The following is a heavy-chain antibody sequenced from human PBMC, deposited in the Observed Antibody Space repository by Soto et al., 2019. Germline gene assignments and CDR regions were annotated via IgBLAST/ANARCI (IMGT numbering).Heavy chain of an antibody. V-gene: IGHV1-3*01. CDR3: ARSETDYSTFDY. CDR1: GYTFTRNA. D-gene: IGHD3-9*01. J-gene: IGHJ4*02. Sequence: QVQLVQSGAEVKKPGASVKVSCKASGYTFTRNAIHWVRQAPGQRLEWIGKIDAGNGNTKHSQKFQGRVTITRDTSASAAYMELSTLGSEDTSIYYCARSETDYSTFDYWGQGTLVTVSS. CDR2: IDAGNGNT.